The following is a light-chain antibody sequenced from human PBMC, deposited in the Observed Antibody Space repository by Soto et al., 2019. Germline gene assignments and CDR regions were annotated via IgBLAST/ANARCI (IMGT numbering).Light chain of an antibody. V-gene: IGKV3-11*01. CDR3: QQRSDWPPWT. CDR1: QSISSY. CDR2: HAS. J-gene: IGKJ1*01. Sequence: EIVLTQSPATLSLSPREGATLSCRASQSISSYLAWYQQKPGQAPRLLIYHASSRATGIPARFSGSGSGTDFTLTISCLEPEDFAVYYCQQRSDWPPWTFGQGTKVEIK.